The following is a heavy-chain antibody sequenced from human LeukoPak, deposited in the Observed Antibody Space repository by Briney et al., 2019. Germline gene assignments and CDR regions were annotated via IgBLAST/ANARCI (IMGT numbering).Heavy chain of an antibody. CDR3: ARDGGEYGDFPYYFDY. CDR1: GFIFSDYG. Sequence: PGGSLRLSCAASGFIFSDYGMHWVRQAPGKGLEWVAVISYDGSNKYYADSVKGRFTISRDNSKNTLYLQMNSLRAEDTAVYYCARDGGEYGDFPYYFDYWGQGTLVTVSS. V-gene: IGHV3-30*19. J-gene: IGHJ4*02. D-gene: IGHD4-17*01. CDR2: ISYDGSNK.